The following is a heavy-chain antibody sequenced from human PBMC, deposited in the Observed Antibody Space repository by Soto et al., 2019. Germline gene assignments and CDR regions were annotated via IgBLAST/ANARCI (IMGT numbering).Heavy chain of an antibody. D-gene: IGHD6-13*01. J-gene: IGHJ4*02. CDR2: TYYRSKWYN. V-gene: IGHV6-1*01. CDR3: ARDLIAAAGTARLSFDY. Sequence: PSQTLSLTCAISGDSVSGNSAAWNLIRRSPSRGLEWLGRTYYRSKWYNDYAVSVKSRITINPDTSKNQFSLQLNSVTPEDTAVYYCARDLIAAAGTARLSFDYWGQGTLVTVSS. CDR1: GDSVSGNSAA.